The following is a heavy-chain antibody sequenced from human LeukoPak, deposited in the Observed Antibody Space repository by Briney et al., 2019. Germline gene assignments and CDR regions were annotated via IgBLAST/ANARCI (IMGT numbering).Heavy chain of an antibody. J-gene: IGHJ6*03. CDR1: GYTFTGYY. Sequence: ASVKVSCKASGYTFTGYYMHWVRQAPGQGLEWMGWINPNSGGTNYAQKFQGRVTMTRDTSISTAYMELSRLRSDDTAVYYCARDRGLDIAAADKFRHYYYYMDVWGRGTTVTVSS. V-gene: IGHV1-2*02. CDR2: INPNSGGT. D-gene: IGHD6-13*01. CDR3: ARDRGLDIAAADKFRHYYYYMDV.